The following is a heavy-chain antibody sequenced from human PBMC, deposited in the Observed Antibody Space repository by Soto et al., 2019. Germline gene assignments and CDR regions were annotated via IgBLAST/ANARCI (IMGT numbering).Heavy chain of an antibody. V-gene: IGHV4-31*03. CDR2: IYYSGST. J-gene: IGHJ5*02. CDR3: ASVYSSGYYHWFDP. CDR1: GGSISSGGYY. Sequence: SETLSLTCTVSGGSISSGGYYWSWIRQHPGKGLEWIGYIYYSGSTYYNPSLKSRVTISVDTSKNQFSLKLSSVTAADTTVYYCASVYSSGYYHWFDPWGQGTLVTVSS. D-gene: IGHD3-22*01.